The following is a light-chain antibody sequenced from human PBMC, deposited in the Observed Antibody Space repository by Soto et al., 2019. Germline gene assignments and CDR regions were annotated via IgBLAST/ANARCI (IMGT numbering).Light chain of an antibody. V-gene: IGKV1-39*01. CDR3: QQRET. CDR1: QAIHSY. J-gene: IGKJ3*01. CDR2: ATS. Sequence: DIQMTKSPSSLSASVGDRVTITCRASQAIHSYLNWYQQKPGKAPNLLSFATSTLQSGVPSRFSGSGSGTDFTLTISSLQPEDFATYYCQQRETFGPGTKVDIK.